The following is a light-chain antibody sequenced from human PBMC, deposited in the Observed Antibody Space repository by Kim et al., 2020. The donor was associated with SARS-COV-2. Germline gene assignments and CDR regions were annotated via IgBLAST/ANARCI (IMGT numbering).Light chain of an antibody. J-gene: IGLJ2*01. CDR2: QDI. Sequence: SYELTQSPSVSVSPGQTASITCSGDKLGDKYACWYQQKPGQSPVLVIYQDIIRPSGIPERFSGSNSGNTATLTISGTQALDEADYYCQAWDSSTAVFGGGTQLTVL. V-gene: IGLV3-1*01. CDR1: KLGDKY. CDR3: QAWDSSTAV.